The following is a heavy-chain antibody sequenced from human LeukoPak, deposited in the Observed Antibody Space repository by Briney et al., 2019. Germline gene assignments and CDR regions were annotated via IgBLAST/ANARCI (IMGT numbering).Heavy chain of an antibody. CDR2: INHSGST. Sequence: SETLSLTCAVYGGSFSGYYWSWIRQPPGKGLEWIGEINHSGSTNYNPSLKSRVTISVDTSKNQFSLKLSSVTAADTAVYYCARRMTTVTSDAFDIWGQGTMVTVSS. CDR1: GGSFSGYY. CDR3: ARRMTTVTSDAFDI. D-gene: IGHD4-17*01. V-gene: IGHV4-34*01. J-gene: IGHJ3*02.